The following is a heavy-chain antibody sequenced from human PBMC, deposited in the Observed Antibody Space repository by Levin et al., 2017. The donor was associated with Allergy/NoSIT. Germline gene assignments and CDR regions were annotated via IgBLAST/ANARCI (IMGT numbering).Heavy chain of an antibody. V-gene: IGHV1-8*01. Sequence: ASVKVSCKASGYTFTSYDINWVRQATGQGLEWMGWMNPNSGNTGYAQKFQGRVTMTRNTSISTAYMELSSLRSEDTAVYYCARGTYSSSWYVTPHYDNWFDPWGQGTLVTVSS. D-gene: IGHD6-13*01. CDR2: MNPNSGNT. CDR1: GYTFTSYD. J-gene: IGHJ5*02. CDR3: ARGTYSSSWYVTPHYDNWFDP.